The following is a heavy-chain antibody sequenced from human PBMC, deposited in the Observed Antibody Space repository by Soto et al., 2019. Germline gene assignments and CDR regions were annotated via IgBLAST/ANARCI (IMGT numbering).Heavy chain of an antibody. J-gene: IGHJ2*01. Sequence: EVQLLESGGGLLQPGGSVRLSCAASGLTFGNYAMSWVRRAQGKGLKWVSAISGDSGRTYYADSVKGRFTISRDNSKNPLYLQMNTLRAEDTAVYYCAVTPNCGRDCSAASYWYFDIWGRGTLVTVSS. CDR1: GLTFGNYA. CDR3: AVTPNCGRDCSAASYWYFDI. V-gene: IGHV3-23*01. CDR2: ISGDSGRT. D-gene: IGHD2-21*02.